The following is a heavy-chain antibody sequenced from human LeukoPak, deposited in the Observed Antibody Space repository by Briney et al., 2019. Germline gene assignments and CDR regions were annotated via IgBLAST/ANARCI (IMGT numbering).Heavy chain of an antibody. V-gene: IGHV1-18*01. CDR1: GYSFTSYG. D-gene: IGHD3-3*01. J-gene: IGHJ6*03. CDR3: ATVGDCYYMDV. Sequence: ASVKVSCKASGYSFTSYGISWVRQAPGQGPEWMGWISPYNGNTNLAQKFQGRVTMTTDTSTSTAYMELSSLRSEDTAVYYCATVGDCYYMDVWGKGTTVTVSS. CDR2: ISPYNGNT.